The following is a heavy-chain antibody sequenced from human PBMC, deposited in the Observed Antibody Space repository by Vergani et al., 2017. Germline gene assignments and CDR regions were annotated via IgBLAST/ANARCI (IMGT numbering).Heavy chain of an antibody. D-gene: IGHD1-26*01. V-gene: IGHV4-38-2*02. CDR2: IYHCGRT. Sequence: QVQLQESGPGLVKPSETLSLICTVSDFYITSGDYWGWIRQPPGKGLEWIGTIYHCGRTYYNPSLRSRLTISVDTSKNHFSLAQRSVTAADTAFYHCGSLDGSLRENWGQGTLVTVSS. CDR1: DFYITSGDY. J-gene: IGHJ4*02. CDR3: GSLDGSLREN.